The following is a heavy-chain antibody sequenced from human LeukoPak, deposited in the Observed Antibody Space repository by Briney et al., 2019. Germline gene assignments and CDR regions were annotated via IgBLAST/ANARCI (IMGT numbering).Heavy chain of an antibody. Sequence: ASVKVSCKASGYTFTGYYMHWVRQAPGQGLEWMGWINPNSGGTNYAQKFQGRVTMTTDTSTSTAYMELRSLRSDDTAVYYCARAGDIVVVVGPTVDYWGQGTLVTVSS. CDR3: ARAGDIVVVVGPTVDY. J-gene: IGHJ4*02. CDR1: GYTFTGYY. V-gene: IGHV1-2*02. CDR2: INPNSGGT. D-gene: IGHD2-15*01.